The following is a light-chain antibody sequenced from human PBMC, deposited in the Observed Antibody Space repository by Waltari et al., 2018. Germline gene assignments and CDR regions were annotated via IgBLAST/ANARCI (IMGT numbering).Light chain of an antibody. Sequence: EIVLTRSPGTLSLSPGERATLSCRASQSLSSSYLAWYQQKPGQAPRLLIYDASSRATGIPDRFSGRGSGTDFTLTISRLEPEDFAVYYCQQYGSSPRFTFGPGTKVDIK. V-gene: IGKV3-20*01. J-gene: IGKJ3*01. CDR1: QSLSSSY. CDR2: DAS. CDR3: QQYGSSPRFT.